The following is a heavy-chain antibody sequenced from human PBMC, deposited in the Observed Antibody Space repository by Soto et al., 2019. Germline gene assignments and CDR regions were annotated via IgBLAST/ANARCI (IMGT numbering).Heavy chain of an antibody. Sequence: GGSLRLSCAASGFTFSSYGMHWVRQAPGKGLEWVAVIWYDGSNKYYADSVKGRFTISRDNSKNTLYLQMNSLRAEDTAVYYCLTEHTPAAGPIDPWGQGHLVTVSS. J-gene: IGHJ5*02. D-gene: IGHD6-13*01. CDR2: IWYDGSNK. CDR3: LTEHTPAAGPIDP. V-gene: IGHV3-33*01. CDR1: GFTFSSYG.